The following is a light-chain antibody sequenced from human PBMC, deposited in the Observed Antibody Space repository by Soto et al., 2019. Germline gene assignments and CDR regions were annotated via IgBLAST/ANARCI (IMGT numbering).Light chain of an antibody. Sequence: EIVMTQSPATLSVSPGERATLSCRASQSVSSSLAWYQQKPGQAPSLLIYGASSRATGIPDRFSGSGSGTDFTLTISRLEPEDFAVYYCQQYGSSPRTFGQGTKVDIK. CDR1: QSVSSS. CDR3: QQYGSSPRT. CDR2: GAS. V-gene: IGKV3-20*01. J-gene: IGKJ1*01.